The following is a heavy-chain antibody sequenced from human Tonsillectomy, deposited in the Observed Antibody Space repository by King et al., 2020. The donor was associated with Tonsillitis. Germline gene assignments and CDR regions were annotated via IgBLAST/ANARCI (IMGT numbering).Heavy chain of an antibody. CDR1: GFTFSSYS. J-gene: IGHJ3*02. V-gene: IGHV3-23*04. CDR2: IGGSGGSP. CDR3: AKDWGSKGVVITHDAFDI. Sequence: VQLVESGGGLVQPGVSLRLSCAASGFTFSSYSMSWVRQAPGKGLEWVSAIGGSGGSPYYSDSVKGRLTISRDNSKNTLYLQMSSLRAADTAVYYCAKDWGSKGVVITHDAFDIWGQGTMVTVSS. D-gene: IGHD3-22*01.